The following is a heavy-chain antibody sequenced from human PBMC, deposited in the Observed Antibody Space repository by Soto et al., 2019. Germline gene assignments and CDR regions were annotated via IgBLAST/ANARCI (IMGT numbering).Heavy chain of an antibody. V-gene: IGHV4-59*01. CDR3: ARASPGGLDY. D-gene: IGHD1-1*01. J-gene: IGHJ4*02. CDR2: IYYSGST. CDR1: GCSISSYY. Sequence: SETLSLTCTVSGCSISSYYWSWIRQPPGKGLEWIGYIYYSGSTNYNPSLKSRVTISVDTSKNQFSLKLSSVTAADTAVYYCARASPGGLDYWGQGTLVTVSS.